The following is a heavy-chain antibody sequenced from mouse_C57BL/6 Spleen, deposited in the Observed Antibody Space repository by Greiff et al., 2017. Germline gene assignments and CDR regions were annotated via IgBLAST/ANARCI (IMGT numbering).Heavy chain of an antibody. CDR1: GYTFTSYW. V-gene: IGHV1-53*01. D-gene: IGHD2-2*01. J-gene: IGHJ2*01. CDR3: ARGGMVTTEFDY. Sequence: QVHVKQPGTELVKPGASVKLSCKASGYTFTSYWMHWVKQRPGQGLEWIGNINPSNGGTNYNEKFKSKATLTVDKSSSTAYMQLSSLTSEDSAVYYCARGGMVTTEFDYWGQGTTLTVSS. CDR2: INPSNGGT.